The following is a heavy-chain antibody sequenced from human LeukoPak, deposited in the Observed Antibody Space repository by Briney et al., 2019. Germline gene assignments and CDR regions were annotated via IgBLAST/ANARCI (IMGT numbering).Heavy chain of an antibody. CDR3: ARDIHSVAFDI. CDR2: IYSGGNT. J-gene: IGHJ3*02. Sequence: GGSLRLSCTVSGFTVSINSMSWVRQAPGKGLEWVSFIYSGGNTHYSDSVKGRFTISRDNSKNTLYLQMNSLGVEDTAVYYCARDIHSVAFDIWGQGTMVTVSS. CDR1: GFTVSINS. V-gene: IGHV3-66*01.